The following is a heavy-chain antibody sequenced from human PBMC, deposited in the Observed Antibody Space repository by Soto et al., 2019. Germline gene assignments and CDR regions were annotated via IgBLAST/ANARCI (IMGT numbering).Heavy chain of an antibody. J-gene: IGHJ4*02. D-gene: IGHD1-1*01. V-gene: IGHV4-39*01. CDR1: GDSISSGNYY. CDR2: IYYTGST. Sequence: QLQLQESGPGLVKPSETLSLLCTVSGDSISSGNYYWGWIRQPPGKGLEWIGNIYYTGSTYYNPSPKGRVTISADTSKNHFALNLSSVTAADTAVYYCARRAGAYNRIDYWGQGTLVTVSS. CDR3: ARRAGAYNRIDY.